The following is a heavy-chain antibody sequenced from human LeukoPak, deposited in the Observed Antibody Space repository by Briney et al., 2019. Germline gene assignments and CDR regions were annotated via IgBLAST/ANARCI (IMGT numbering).Heavy chain of an antibody. CDR1: GFTFSSYA. CDR2: ISGSGGST. CDR3: AKPPCRGCSSTSCYLAAFDI. Sequence: GESLRLSCAASGFTFSSYAMSWVRQAPGKGLERVSAISGSGGSTYYADSVKGRFTISRDNSKNTLYLQMNSLRAEDTAVYYCAKPPCRGCSSTSCYLAAFDIWGQGTMVTVSS. D-gene: IGHD2-2*01. V-gene: IGHV3-23*01. J-gene: IGHJ3*02.